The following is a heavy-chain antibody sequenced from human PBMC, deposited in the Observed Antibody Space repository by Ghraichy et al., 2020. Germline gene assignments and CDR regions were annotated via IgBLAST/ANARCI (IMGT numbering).Heavy chain of an antibody. D-gene: IGHD1-26*01. CDR2: FDPEDGET. CDR3: ATTGGELPHFDY. CDR1: GYTLTELS. V-gene: IGHV1-24*01. J-gene: IGHJ4*02. Sequence: ASVKVSCKVSGYTLTELSMHWVRQAPGKGLEWMGGFDPEDGETIYAQKFQGRVTMTEDTSTDTAYMELSSLRSEDTAVYYCATTGGELPHFDYWGQGTVVTVSS.